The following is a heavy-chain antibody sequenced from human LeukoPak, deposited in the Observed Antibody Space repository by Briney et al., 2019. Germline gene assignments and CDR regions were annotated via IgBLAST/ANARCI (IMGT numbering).Heavy chain of an antibody. CDR1: GGTFSSYA. J-gene: IGHJ4*02. Sequence: SVKVSCKASGGTFSSYAINWVRQAPGQGLEWMGRIIPIFGTANYAQKFQGRVTITTDESTSTAYMELSSLRSEDTAVYYCARVRDGYNSYYFDYWGQGTLVTVSS. CDR2: IIPIFGTA. CDR3: ARVRDGYNSYYFDY. V-gene: IGHV1-69*05. D-gene: IGHD5-24*01.